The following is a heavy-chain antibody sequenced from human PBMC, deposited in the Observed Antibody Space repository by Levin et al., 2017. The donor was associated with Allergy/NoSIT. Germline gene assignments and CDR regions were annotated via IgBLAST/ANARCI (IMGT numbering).Heavy chain of an antibody. D-gene: IGHD3-3*01. CDR3: AKDGPDYDFWSAERVYYQYMDV. CDR2: ISYDGNNQ. Sequence: PGGSLRLSCAASGFTFSRNAMHWVRQVPGKGLEWVAVISYDGNNQYYADSVKGRFTISRDTSRTTLYLQIDRLRPEDTAVYNCAKDGPDYDFWSAERVYYQYMDVWGRGTTVTVSA. J-gene: IGHJ6*04. CDR1: GFTFSRNA. V-gene: IGHV3-30*18.